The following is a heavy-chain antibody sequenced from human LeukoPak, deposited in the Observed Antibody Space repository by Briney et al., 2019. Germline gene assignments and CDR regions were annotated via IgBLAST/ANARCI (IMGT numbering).Heavy chain of an antibody. CDR2: IILIFGTA. CDR3: ARDPPSTYGDYDM. J-gene: IGHJ4*02. D-gene: IGHD4-17*01. V-gene: IGHV1-69*13. Sequence: GASVKVSCKASGGTFSSYAISWVRQAPGQGLEWMGGIILIFGTANYAQKFQGRVTITADESTSTAYMELSSLRSEDTAVYYCARDPPSTYGDYDMWGQGTLVTVSS. CDR1: GGTFSSYA.